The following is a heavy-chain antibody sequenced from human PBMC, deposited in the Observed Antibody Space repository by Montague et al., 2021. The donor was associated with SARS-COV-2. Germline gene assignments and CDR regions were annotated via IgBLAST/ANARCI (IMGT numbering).Heavy chain of an antibody. V-gene: IGHV4-39*01. CDR3: AGRVTGTTVHYYYYGMDV. CDR2: IYYSGST. Sequence: SETLSLTCTVSGGSISSSSYYWGWIRQPPGKGLEWIGSIYYSGSTYYNPSLKSRVTISVDTSKDQFSLKLSSVTAADTAVYYCAGRVTGTTVHYYYYGMDVWGQGTTVTVSS. J-gene: IGHJ6*02. CDR1: GGSISSSSYY. D-gene: IGHD1-20*01.